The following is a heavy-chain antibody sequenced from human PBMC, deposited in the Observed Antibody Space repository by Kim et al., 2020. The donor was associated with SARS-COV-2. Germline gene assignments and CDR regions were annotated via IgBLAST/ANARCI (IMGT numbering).Heavy chain of an antibody. J-gene: IGHJ6*02. Sequence: GGSLRLSCSASGFTFRSYSMHWVRQAPGKGLEYVSVISRDGGSTNYSDSVKGRFTISRDNSKDALYLQMSSLRADDSAVYYCAHGLTIFGVVNFYALDVWGQGTTVTVSS. CDR1: GFTFRSYS. CDR2: ISRDGGST. CDR3: AHGLTIFGVVNFYALDV. D-gene: IGHD3-3*02. V-gene: IGHV3-64D*09.